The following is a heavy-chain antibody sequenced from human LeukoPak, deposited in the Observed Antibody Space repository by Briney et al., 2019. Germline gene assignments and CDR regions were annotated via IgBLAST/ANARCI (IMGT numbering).Heavy chain of an antibody. V-gene: IGHV3-30-3*01. D-gene: IGHD4-23*01. CDR2: ISYDGSDK. J-gene: IGHJ6*02. CDR3: ARDLTTVVDTYYYYYGMDV. CDR1: GFTFSSYA. Sequence: GGSLRLSCAASGFTFSSYAMHWVRQAPGKGLEWVAVISYDGSDKYYADSVKGRFTISRENSKNTLYLQMNSLRAEDTAEYYCARDLTTVVDTYYYYYGMDVWGQGTTVTVSS.